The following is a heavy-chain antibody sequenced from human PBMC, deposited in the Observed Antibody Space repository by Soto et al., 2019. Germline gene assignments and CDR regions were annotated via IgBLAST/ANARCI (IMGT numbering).Heavy chain of an antibody. J-gene: IGHJ6*02. CDR3: VRSRQMESGNDYGLDV. V-gene: IGHV4-30-4*01. CDR1: GVSLTTADTW. Sequence: QVPLQESGSGLVKPSPSLSLTCTVSGVSLTTADTWWSWIRQSPGKGLEFIGYYHSGGSTYYDASFRSRVIISADTSNSQFSLKLSSVTVADTAVYFCVRSRQMESGNDYGLDVWGQGTTVTVSS. D-gene: IGHD1-1*01. CDR2: YHSGGST.